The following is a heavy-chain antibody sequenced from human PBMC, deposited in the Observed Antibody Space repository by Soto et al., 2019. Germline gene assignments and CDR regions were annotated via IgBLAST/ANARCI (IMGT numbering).Heavy chain of an antibody. Sequence: EVQLLESGGDLVQPGGSLRLSCALSGFTFSNYAMNWVRQAPGKGLEWVSALTGSGRSTYYAESVKGRFTISRDNSKNTLYLQLNSLRAADTAVYYCSNYYGDYAGGEFFQHWGQGTLVTVSS. CDR3: SNYYGDYAGGEFFQH. CDR2: LTGSGRST. D-gene: IGHD4-17*01. CDR1: GFTFSNYA. J-gene: IGHJ1*01. V-gene: IGHV3-23*01.